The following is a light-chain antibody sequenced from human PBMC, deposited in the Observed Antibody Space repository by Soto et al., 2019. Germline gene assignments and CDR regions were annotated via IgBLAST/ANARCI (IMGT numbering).Light chain of an antibody. CDR1: PVIDKY. V-gene: IGKV1-33*01. Sequence: DIQMTQSPSSLSASIGDSVTITCQASPVIDKYLSWFQQRPGKAPQLLISGASDLQTGVPSRFRGVGSGTHFTLTISSLQPEDFATYYCQHYADLPRTFGQGTDVEI. J-gene: IGKJ1*01. CDR3: QHYADLPRT. CDR2: GAS.